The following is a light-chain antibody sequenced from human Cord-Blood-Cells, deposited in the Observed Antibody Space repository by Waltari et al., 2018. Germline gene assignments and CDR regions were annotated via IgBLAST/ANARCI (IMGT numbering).Light chain of an antibody. CDR3: QQYYSYPPFT. Sequence: AIRMTQSPSSLSASTGDRVPIPCRASQGISSYLAWYQQKPGKAPKLLIYAASTLQSGVPSRFSGSGSGTDFTLTISCLQSEDFATYYCQQYYSYPPFTFGPGTKVDIK. J-gene: IGKJ3*01. CDR2: AAS. CDR1: QGISSY. V-gene: IGKV1-8*01.